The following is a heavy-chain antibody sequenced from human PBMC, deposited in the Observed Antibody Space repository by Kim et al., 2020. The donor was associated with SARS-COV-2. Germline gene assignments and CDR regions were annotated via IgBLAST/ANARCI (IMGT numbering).Heavy chain of an antibody. D-gene: IGHD3-9*01. J-gene: IGHJ4*02. CDR2: INPSGGST. CDR1: GYTFTSYY. Sequence: ASVKVSCKASGYTFTSYYMHWVRQAPGQGLEWMGIINPSGGSTSYAQKFQGRVTMTRDTSTSTVYMELSSLRSEDTAVYYCARDSQPILTGYYSLTGDLDYWGQGTLVTVSS. V-gene: IGHV1-46*01. CDR3: ARDSQPILTGYYSLTGDLDY.